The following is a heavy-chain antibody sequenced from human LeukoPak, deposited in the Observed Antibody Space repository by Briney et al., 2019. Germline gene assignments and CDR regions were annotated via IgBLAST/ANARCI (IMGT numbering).Heavy chain of an antibody. V-gene: IGHV4-31*11. CDR3: ARSLRRDYYDSTDAFDI. CDR2: IYYSGST. J-gene: IGHJ3*02. CDR1: GGSFSGYY. D-gene: IGHD3-22*01. Sequence: SETLSLTCAVYGGSFSGYYWSWIRQHPGKGLEWIGYIYYSGSTYYNPSLKSRVTISVDTSKNQFSLKLSSVTAADTAVYYCARSLRRDYYDSTDAFDIWGQGTMVTVSS.